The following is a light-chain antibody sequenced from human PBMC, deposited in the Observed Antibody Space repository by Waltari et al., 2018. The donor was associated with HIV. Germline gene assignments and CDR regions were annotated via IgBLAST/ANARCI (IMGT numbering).Light chain of an antibody. CDR1: SSNIGTNP. Sequence: QSVLTQPPSASGTPGQRVTISCSGSSSNIGTNPVHWYQHLPGTAPKFLIYNSNQRPSGVPDRFSGSKSGTSASLDISGLHSEDEADYYCASWDDSLNGVVFGGGTKLTVL. CDR3: ASWDDSLNGVV. V-gene: IGLV1-44*01. CDR2: NSN. J-gene: IGLJ2*01.